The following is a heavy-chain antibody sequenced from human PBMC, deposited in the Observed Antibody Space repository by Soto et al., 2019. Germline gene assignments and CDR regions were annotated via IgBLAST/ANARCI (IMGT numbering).Heavy chain of an antibody. CDR2: ISFDGSNK. CDR3: ARDSPVDIAATASFDY. J-gene: IGHJ4*02. Sequence: QVQLVQSGGGVVQPGRSLTLSCAASGFSITSYAMHWVRQAPGKGLEWVADISFDGSNKFYADSVKGRFTISRDNSKNXLYLEMNSPRAEDTAVYYCARDSPVDIAATASFDYWGQGTLVTVSS. D-gene: IGHD5-12*01. CDR1: GFSITSYA. V-gene: IGHV3-30-3*01.